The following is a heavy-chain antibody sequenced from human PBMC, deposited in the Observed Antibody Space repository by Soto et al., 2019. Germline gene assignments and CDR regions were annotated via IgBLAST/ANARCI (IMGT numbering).Heavy chain of an antibody. CDR3: AEDFTAVACTSGQPYDY. J-gene: IGHJ4*02. CDR2: ISGSGSST. Sequence: DVQLLESGGGLVQPGGSLRLSCAASGFSFSRHAMSWVRQAPGKGLEWVSAISGSGSSTYYADAVKGRFTISRDNSRNTVYVQKNSHGGEDTAVYFCAEDFTAVACTSGQPYDYWGQGTLVTVSS. V-gene: IGHV3-23*01. D-gene: IGHD6-19*01. CDR1: GFSFSRHA.